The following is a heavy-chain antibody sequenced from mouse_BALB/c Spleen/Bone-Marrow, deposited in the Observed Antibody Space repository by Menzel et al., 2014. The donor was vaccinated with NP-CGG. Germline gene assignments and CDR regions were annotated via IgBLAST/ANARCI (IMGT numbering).Heavy chain of an antibody. V-gene: IGHV1-39*01. CDR3: ARSTGSMFYFDH. D-gene: IGHD4-1*01. J-gene: IGHJ2*01. Sequence: NLVESGPELEKPGSSEKISCRSSGYSFTCYNMNWVKQSNGKSLEWIGDIDPSYGGISYNQKFTRKDTLTVDISSSTAYMQLKSLTSEDSAVYYGARSTGSMFYFDHWGQGTTLTVSS. CDR1: GYSFTCYN. CDR2: IDPSYGGI.